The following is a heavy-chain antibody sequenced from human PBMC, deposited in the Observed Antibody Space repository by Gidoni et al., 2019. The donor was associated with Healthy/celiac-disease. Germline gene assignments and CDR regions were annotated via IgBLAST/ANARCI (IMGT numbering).Heavy chain of an antibody. CDR3: ARDRPDIVVVPAAMGDAFDI. J-gene: IGHJ3*02. V-gene: IGHV1-18*01. D-gene: IGHD2-2*01. CDR1: GYTFTSYG. Sequence: QVQLVQSGAEVKKPGASVKVSCKASGYTFTSYGISWVRQAPGQGLEWMGWISAYNGNTNDAQKLQGRVTMTTDTSTSTAYMELRSLRSDDTAVYYCARDRPDIVVVPAAMGDAFDIWGQGTMVTVSS. CDR2: ISAYNGNT.